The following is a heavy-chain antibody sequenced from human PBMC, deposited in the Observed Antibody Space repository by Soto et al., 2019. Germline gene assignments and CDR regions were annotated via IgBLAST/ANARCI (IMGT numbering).Heavy chain of an antibody. CDR2: IIPIFGTA. CDR3: ARGSSIAARPLFKHFDY. J-gene: IGHJ4*02. V-gene: IGHV1-69*13. Sequence: SVKVSCKASGGTFSSYAISWVRQAPGQGLEWMGGIIPIFGTANYAQKFQGRVTITADESTSTAYMELSSLRSEDTAVYYCARGSSIAARPLFKHFDYWGQGTLVTVSS. D-gene: IGHD6-6*01. CDR1: GGTFSSYA.